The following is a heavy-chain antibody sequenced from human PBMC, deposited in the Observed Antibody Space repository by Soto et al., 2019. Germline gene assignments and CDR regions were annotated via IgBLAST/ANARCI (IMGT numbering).Heavy chain of an antibody. CDR1: GGSFSGYY. V-gene: IGHV4-34*01. J-gene: IGHJ6*02. CDR2: INHSGST. D-gene: IGHD2-15*01. CDR3: ARVEGRRARYYGMDV. Sequence: DTLSLTYAFYGGSFSGYYLSWLRPPPGKGLEWIGEINHSGSTNYNPSLKSRITISVDTSKNQFSLKLSSVTAADTAVYYCARVEGRRARYYGMDVWGQGTTVNV.